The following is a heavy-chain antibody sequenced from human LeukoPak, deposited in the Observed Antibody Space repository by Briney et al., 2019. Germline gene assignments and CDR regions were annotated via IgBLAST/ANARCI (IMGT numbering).Heavy chain of an antibody. CDR1: GGTISSHP. CDR2: IIPVIGTA. J-gene: IGHJ4*02. Sequence: GASVKVSCEASGGTISSHPISWVRQALGQGLEWMGGIIPVIGTADYAQSFRGRITITADTTTSTVYMEWSRLKSEDTAFYFCATGDSGRGPFDYWGQGTLVTVSS. V-gene: IGHV1-69*06. CDR3: ATGDSGRGPFDY. D-gene: IGHD5-12*01.